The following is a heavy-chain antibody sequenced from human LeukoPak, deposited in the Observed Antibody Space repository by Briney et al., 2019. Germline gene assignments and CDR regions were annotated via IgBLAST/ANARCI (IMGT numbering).Heavy chain of an antibody. CDR2: IKSKTNGGTT. D-gene: IGHD3-10*01. CDR1: GFTFSDVW. V-gene: IGHV3-15*01. Sequence: GGSLRLSCAAPGFTFSDVWISWVRQAPGKGLEWVGRIKSKTNGGTTEYAAPVKGRFTISRDDSKNTLYLQMNTLKTEDTAVYYCTTDFGEGRVRGRIRDYWGQGTLVTVSS. J-gene: IGHJ4*02. CDR3: TTDFGEGRVRGRIRDY.